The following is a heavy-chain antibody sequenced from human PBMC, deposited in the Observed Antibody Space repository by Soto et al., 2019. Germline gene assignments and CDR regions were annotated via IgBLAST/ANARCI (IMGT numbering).Heavy chain of an antibody. CDR3: ATEGVIVDAFDI. Sequence: GSLRLSCAASGFTFSSYWMSWVRQAPGKGLEWVANIKQDGSEKYYVDSVKGRFTISRDNAKNSLYLQMNSLRAEDTAVYYCATEGVIVDAFDIWGQGTMVTVSS. CDR2: IKQDGSEK. D-gene: IGHD3-16*02. V-gene: IGHV3-7*01. J-gene: IGHJ3*02. CDR1: GFTFSSYW.